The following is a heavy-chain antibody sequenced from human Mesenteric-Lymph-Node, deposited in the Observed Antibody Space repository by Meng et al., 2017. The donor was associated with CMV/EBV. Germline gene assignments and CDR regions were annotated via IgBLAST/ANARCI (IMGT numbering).Heavy chain of an antibody. J-gene: IGHJ3*01. V-gene: IGHV3-48*03. Sequence: GESLKISCAASGFTFSSYEMNWVRQAPGKGLEWVSYISSSGSTIYYADSVKGRFTISRDNAKNSLYLQMNSLRAEDTAVYYCARDNYRGNNGASGFDVWGQGTMVTVSS. CDR1: GFTFSSYE. D-gene: IGHD3-16*02. CDR2: ISSSGSTI. CDR3: ARDNYRGNNGASGFDV.